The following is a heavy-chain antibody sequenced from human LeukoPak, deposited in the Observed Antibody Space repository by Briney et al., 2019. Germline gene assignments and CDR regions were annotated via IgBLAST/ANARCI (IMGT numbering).Heavy chain of an antibody. CDR2: ISGSGGST. Sequence: GGSLRLSCAASGFTFSSCAMSWLRQAPGKGLEWVSSISGSGGSTYYADSVKGLFTISRDNSKNTLYLQMNSLRAGDTAVYYCAKEGNEIYSSRLFDYWGQGTLVSVSS. CDR3: AKEGNEIYSSRLFDY. D-gene: IGHD5-18*01. J-gene: IGHJ4*02. V-gene: IGHV3-23*01. CDR1: GFTFSSCA.